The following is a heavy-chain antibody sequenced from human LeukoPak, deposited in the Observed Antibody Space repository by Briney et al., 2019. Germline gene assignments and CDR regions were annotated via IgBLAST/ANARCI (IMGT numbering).Heavy chain of an antibody. D-gene: IGHD1-26*01. V-gene: IGHV3-11*01. J-gene: IGHJ4*02. Sequence: PGGSLRLSCAASGFTFSDYYMSWIRQAPGKGLEWVSYISSSGSTLYYADSVKGRFTISRDNAKNSLYLQMNSLSAEDTAVYYCARDKAMGASTGSVFDYWGQGTLVTVSS. CDR1: GFTFSDYY. CDR3: ARDKAMGASTGSVFDY. CDR2: ISSSGSTL.